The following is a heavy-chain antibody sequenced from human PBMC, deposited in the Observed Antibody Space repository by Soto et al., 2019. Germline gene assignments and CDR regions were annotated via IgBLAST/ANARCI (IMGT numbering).Heavy chain of an antibody. D-gene: IGHD3-10*01. Sequence: QVQLVQSGAEMKKPGSSVKVSCQSSGGTFNTYAMIWVRQAPGQGPEWMGDISPMFGAANYAPKFQGRVTITVDESTGTSYMQLSSLTSEDTALYFCAREVQVHTPAFVYWGQGTLVTVSS. CDR2: ISPMFGAA. J-gene: IGHJ4*02. V-gene: IGHV1-69*19. CDR1: GGTFNTYA. CDR3: AREVQVHTPAFVY.